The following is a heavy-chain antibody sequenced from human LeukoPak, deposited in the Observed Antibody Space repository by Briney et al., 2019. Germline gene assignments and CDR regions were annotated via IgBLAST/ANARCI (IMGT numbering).Heavy chain of an antibody. D-gene: IGHD3-3*01. V-gene: IGHV1-69*13. J-gene: IGHJ3*02. CDR2: IIPIFGTA. CDR1: GGTFSSYA. CDR3: ARTSQVTIFGVVSAFDI. Sequence: SVKVSCKASGGTFSSYAISWVRQAPGQGLEWMGGIIPIFGTANYAQKFQSRVTITADESTSTAYMELSSLRSEDTAVYYCARTSQVTIFGVVSAFDIWGQGTMVTVSS.